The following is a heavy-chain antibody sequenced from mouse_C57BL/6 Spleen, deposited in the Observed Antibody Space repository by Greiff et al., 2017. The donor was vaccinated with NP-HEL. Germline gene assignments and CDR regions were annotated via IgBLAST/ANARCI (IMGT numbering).Heavy chain of an antibody. J-gene: IGHJ2*01. CDR2: IYPGSGNT. Sequence: QVQLQQSGPELVKPGASVKISCKASGYSFTSYYIHWVKQRPGQGLEWIGWIYPGSGNTKYNEKFKGKATLTADTSSSTAYMQLSSLTSEDSAVYYCARPDYYGSSYCFDYWGQGTTLTVSS. D-gene: IGHD1-1*01. V-gene: IGHV1-66*01. CDR1: GYSFTSYY. CDR3: ARPDYYGSSYCFDY.